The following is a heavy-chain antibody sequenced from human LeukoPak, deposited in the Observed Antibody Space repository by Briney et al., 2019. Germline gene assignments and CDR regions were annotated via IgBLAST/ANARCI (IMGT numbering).Heavy chain of an antibody. CDR3: ASLYGSGSSYYYYYYMDV. Sequence: SETLSLTCAVSGDSVSSNNWWSWVRQPPGKGLEWIGEIYHTGITNYNPSLESRVTISVDRSKNQFSLKLSSVTAADTAVYYCASLYGSGSSYYYYYYMDVWGKGTTVTISS. D-gene: IGHD3-10*01. CDR1: GDSVSSNNW. CDR2: IYHTGIT. V-gene: IGHV4-4*02. J-gene: IGHJ6*03.